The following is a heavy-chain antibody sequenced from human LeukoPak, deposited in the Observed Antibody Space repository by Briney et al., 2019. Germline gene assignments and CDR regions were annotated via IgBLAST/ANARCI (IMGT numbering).Heavy chain of an antibody. CDR2: ISSSGSTT. Sequence: GGSLRLSCAASGFTFSDYYMSWIRQAPGKGLEWVSYISSSGSTTYYADSVKGRFTISRDNSKNTLYLQMNSLRAEDTAVYYCAKSFSTIDAFDIWGQGTMVTVSS. D-gene: IGHD3/OR15-3a*01. CDR3: AKSFSTIDAFDI. V-gene: IGHV3-11*01. CDR1: GFTFSDYY. J-gene: IGHJ3*02.